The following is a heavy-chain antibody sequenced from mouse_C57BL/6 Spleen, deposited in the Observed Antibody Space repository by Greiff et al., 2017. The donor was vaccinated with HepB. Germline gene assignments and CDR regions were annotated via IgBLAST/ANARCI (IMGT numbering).Heavy chain of an antibody. D-gene: IGHD1-1*01. V-gene: IGHV1-15*01. J-gene: IGHJ4*01. CDR2: IDPETGGT. CDR1: GYTFTDYE. CDR3: TREDYGYAMDY. Sequence: VQLQQSGAELVRPGASVTLSCKASGYTFTDYEMHWVKQTPVHGLEWIGAIDPETGGTAYNQKFKGKAILTADKSSSTAYMELRSLTSEDSAVYYCTREDYGYAMDYWGQGTSVTVSS.